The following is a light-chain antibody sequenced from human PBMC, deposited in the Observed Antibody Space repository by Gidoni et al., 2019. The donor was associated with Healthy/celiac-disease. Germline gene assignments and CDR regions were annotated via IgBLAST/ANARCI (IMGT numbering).Light chain of an antibody. Sequence: QLTHSPSYLSESVGDRVTIPCRASQSISSYLNWYQQKPGKATKLLIYAASSLQSGVPSRFSGSGSGTDFTLTISSLQPEDFATYYCQQSYSTPLTFGGGTKVEIK. V-gene: IGKV1-39*01. CDR2: AAS. J-gene: IGKJ4*01. CDR3: QQSYSTPLT. CDR1: QSISSY.